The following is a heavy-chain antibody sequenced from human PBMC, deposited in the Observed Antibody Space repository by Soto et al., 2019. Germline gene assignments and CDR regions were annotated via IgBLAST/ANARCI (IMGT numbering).Heavy chain of an antibody. J-gene: IGHJ4*02. Sequence: GSLRLSGAASGFRFSSYSMSWVRQTPGKGLEWVAAITATGDRTYYADSVTGRFTISRDNSKKTHYLQMTSLRAEDTAMYYCATINGYFEYWGQGTPVTVYS. V-gene: IGHV3-23*01. CDR3: ATINGYFEY. CDR1: GFRFSSYS. D-gene: IGHD4-17*01. CDR2: ITATGDRT.